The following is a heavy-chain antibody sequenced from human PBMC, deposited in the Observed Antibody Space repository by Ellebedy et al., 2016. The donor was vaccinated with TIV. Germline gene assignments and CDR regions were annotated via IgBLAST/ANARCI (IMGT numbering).Heavy chain of an antibody. CDR3: AREGGLDAFDV. CDR2: VNPNRGDS. D-gene: IGHD5-12*01. Sequence: ASVKVSXXASGYIFTGYYIHWVRQAPGQGLEWMGWVNPNRGDSQSAQKFQSRFTMTYGTSTAYMELSSLTSDDTAVYYCAREGGLDAFDVWGQGAVVTVSS. J-gene: IGHJ3*01. V-gene: IGHV1-2*02. CDR1: GYIFTGYY.